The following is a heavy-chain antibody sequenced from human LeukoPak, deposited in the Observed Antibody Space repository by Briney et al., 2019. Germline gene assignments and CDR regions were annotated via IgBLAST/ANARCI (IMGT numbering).Heavy chain of an antibody. CDR2: IKKDGSEK. CDR3: AADGYSSPFDH. J-gene: IGHJ4*02. Sequence: PGGSLRLSCAASGFIFSNYWMNWVRRTPGKGLEWVANIKKDGSEKYYVDSVRGRFTISRDNAKNSLYLQMNSLRAEDTAVYYCAADGYSSPFDHWGQGTLVTVSS. V-gene: IGHV3-7*01. D-gene: IGHD5-24*01. CDR1: GFIFSNYW.